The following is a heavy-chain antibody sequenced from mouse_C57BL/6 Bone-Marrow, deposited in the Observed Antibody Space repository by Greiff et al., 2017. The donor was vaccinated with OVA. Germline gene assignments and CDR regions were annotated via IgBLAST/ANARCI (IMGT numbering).Heavy chain of an antibody. J-gene: IGHJ2*01. V-gene: IGHV1-5*01. CDR1: GYTFTSYW. CDR3: ARSSTLLQAYYFDD. CDR2: IYPGNGDT. D-gene: IGHD1-2*01. Sequence: VQLQQSGTVLARPGASVKMSCKTSGYTFTSYWMHWVKQRPGQGLEWIGAIYPGNGDTSYNQKFKGKAKLTAVTSASTAYMELSSLTNEDSAVYYGARSSTLLQAYYFDDWGQGTTLTVSS.